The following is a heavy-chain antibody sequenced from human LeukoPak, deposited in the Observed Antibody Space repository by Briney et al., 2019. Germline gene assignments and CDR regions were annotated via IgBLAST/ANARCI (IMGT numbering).Heavy chain of an antibody. Sequence: GGSLRLSCAASGFTFSSYAMSWVRQAPGKALEWVSAISGSGGSTYYADSVKGRFTISRDNSKNTLYLQMNSLRAEDTAVYYCAGYPVLRYFDWARHDYWGQGTLVTVSS. CDR1: GFTFSSYA. CDR3: AGYPVLRYFDWARHDY. V-gene: IGHV3-23*01. CDR2: ISGSGGST. J-gene: IGHJ4*02. D-gene: IGHD3-9*01.